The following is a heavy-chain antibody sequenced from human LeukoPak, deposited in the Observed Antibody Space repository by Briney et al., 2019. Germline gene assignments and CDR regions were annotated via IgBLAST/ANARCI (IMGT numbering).Heavy chain of an antibody. D-gene: IGHD4-23*01. V-gene: IGHV6-1*01. CDR2: TYYWSKWYN. J-gene: IGHJ4*02. Sequence: SQTLSLTCVICGDSISSNSATWKWLRQSPSRGLEWLGRTYYWSKWYNEYAVSVKSRMTINADTSKNQFSLQLNSVTPEGTAVYYCARRKDGGIYFDYWGQGTLVTVSS. CDR3: ARRKDGGIYFDY. CDR1: GDSISSNSAT.